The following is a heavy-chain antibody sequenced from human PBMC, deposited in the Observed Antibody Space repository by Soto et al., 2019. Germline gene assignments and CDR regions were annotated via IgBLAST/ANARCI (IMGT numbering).Heavy chain of an antibody. V-gene: IGHV3-23*01. J-gene: IGHJ4*02. CDR1: QFTFSSYA. Sequence: GGSLRLSCAASQFTFSSYAMNWVRQAPGKGLEWVSVISGGGGSTNYADSVRGRFTISRDNSKNTLYLQMNSLRAEDTAVYYCAKGGGNFRSYLDYWGQGTLVTVS. CDR3: AKGGGNFRSYLDY. D-gene: IGHD3-16*01. CDR2: ISGGGGST.